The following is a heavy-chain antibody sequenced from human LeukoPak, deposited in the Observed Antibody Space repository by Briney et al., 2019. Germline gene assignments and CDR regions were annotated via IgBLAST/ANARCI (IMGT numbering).Heavy chain of an antibody. CDR1: GFTFSSYS. V-gene: IGHV3-48*01. CDR2: ISSSSSTI. CDR3: ARGPYCGGDCYPTYYFDY. Sequence: GGSLRLSCAASGFTFSSYSMNWVRQAPGKGLEWVSYISSSSSTIYYADSVKGRFTISRDNAKNSLYLQMNSLRAEDTAVYYCARGPYCGGDCYPTYYFDYWGQGTLVTVSS. D-gene: IGHD2-21*02. J-gene: IGHJ4*02.